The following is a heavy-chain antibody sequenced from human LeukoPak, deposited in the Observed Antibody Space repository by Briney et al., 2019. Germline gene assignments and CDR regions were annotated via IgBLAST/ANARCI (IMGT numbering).Heavy chain of an antibody. V-gene: IGHV4-59*01. D-gene: IGHD5-24*01. Sequence: SETLSLTCTVSGGSISSYYWSWIRQPPGKGLEWIGYIYYSGSTNYNPSLKSRVTISVDTSKNQFSLKLSSVTAADTAVYYCARAGGWLQGGYFDYWGQGTLVTVSS. J-gene: IGHJ4*02. CDR2: IYYSGST. CDR3: ARAGGWLQGGYFDY. CDR1: GGSISSYY.